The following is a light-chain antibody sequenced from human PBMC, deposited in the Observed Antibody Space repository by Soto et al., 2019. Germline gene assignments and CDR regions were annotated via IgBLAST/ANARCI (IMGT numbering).Light chain of an antibody. CDR1: QSIRNM. V-gene: IGKV1-39*01. CDR3: QQSYSTLFT. CDR2: DAS. J-gene: IGKJ5*01. Sequence: DIPMTQSPSTLSASVGDRVTITCRASQSIRNMLAWYQQKPGTAPKLLIYDASSLESGVPSRFSGSGSGTDFTLTISSLQFEDLATYYCQQSYSTLFTFGQGTRLEIK.